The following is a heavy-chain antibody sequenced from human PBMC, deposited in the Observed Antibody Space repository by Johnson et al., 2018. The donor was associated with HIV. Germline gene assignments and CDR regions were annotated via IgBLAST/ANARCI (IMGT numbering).Heavy chain of an antibody. V-gene: IGHV3-30*18. D-gene: IGHD4-17*01. J-gene: IGHJ3*02. CDR3: AKALGVYGDYVLDAFDI. CDR2: ISYDGSNK. Sequence: QMQLVESGGGVVQPGRSLRLSCAASGFTFSSYGMHWVRQAPGKGLDWVAVISYDGSNKYYADSVKGRFTISRDNSKNTLYLQMNSLRAEDTAVYYCAKALGVYGDYVLDAFDIWGQGTMVTVSS. CDR1: GFTFSSYG.